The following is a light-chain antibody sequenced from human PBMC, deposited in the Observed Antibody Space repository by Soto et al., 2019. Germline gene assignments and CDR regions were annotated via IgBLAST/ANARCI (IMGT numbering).Light chain of an antibody. J-gene: IGKJ1*01. CDR1: QTVNSDY. CDR2: ATS. CDR3: HQFGYSPLT. V-gene: IGKV3-20*01. Sequence: EIVFTQSPCTLSLSPGETATLSCRASQTVNSDYLAWFQQRPGQAPRPLIFATSRRATDIPDRFSGSGSGTDFTLAIRRLEPEDFAVYYCHQFGYSPLTFGQGTKVDIK.